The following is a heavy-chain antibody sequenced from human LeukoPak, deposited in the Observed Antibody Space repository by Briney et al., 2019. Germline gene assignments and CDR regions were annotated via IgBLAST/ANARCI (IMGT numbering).Heavy chain of an antibody. D-gene: IGHD3-10*01. CDR1: GFTLSSYA. CDR3: AKGGLWFGELIDY. J-gene: IGHJ4*02. CDR2: ISGSGGST. Sequence: GGSLRLSCAASGFTLSSYAMSWVRQAPGRGLEWVSAISGSGGSTYYADSVKGRFTISRDNSKNTLYLQMNSLRAEDTAVYYCAKGGLWFGELIDYWGQGTLVTVSS. V-gene: IGHV3-23*01.